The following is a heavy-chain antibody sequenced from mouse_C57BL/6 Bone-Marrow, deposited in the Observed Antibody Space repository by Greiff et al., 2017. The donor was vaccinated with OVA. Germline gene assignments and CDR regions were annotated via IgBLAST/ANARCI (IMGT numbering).Heavy chain of an antibody. J-gene: IGHJ3*01. CDR2: IYPRSGNT. CDR1: GYTFTSYG. V-gene: IGHV1-81*01. CDR3: AEDSSGYGAY. Sequence: VQLQQSGAELARPGASVTLSCKASGYTFTSYGISWVKQRTGQGLEWIGEIYPRSGNTYYNEKFKGKATLTADKSSSTAYMELRSLTSEDSAVYFCAEDSSGYGAYWGQGTLVTVSA. D-gene: IGHD3-2*02.